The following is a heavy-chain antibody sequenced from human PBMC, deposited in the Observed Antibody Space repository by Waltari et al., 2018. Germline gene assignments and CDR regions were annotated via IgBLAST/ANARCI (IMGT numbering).Heavy chain of an antibody. V-gene: IGHV1-69*01. D-gene: IGHD6-19*01. CDR1: GGTFSSYA. CDR3: AGGTSSGWYSGGYFDY. J-gene: IGHJ4*02. Sequence: QVQLVQSGAEVKKPGSSVKVSCKASGGTFSSYAISWVRQAPGQGLEWMGGIIPIFGTANYAQKFQGRVTITADESTRTAYRELSSLRSEDTAVYYCAGGTSSGWYSGGYFDYWGQGTLVTVSS. CDR2: IIPIFGTA.